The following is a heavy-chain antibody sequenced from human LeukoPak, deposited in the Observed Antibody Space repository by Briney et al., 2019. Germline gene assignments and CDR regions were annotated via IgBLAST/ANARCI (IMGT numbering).Heavy chain of an antibody. J-gene: IGHJ4*02. Sequence: APVKVSCKASGYIFTGYYMHWMRQAPGRRFEWMGWINPNNGDTNYAQKFQGRATMTRDTSISTAYLELSRLRSDDTAVYYCARDPGAQIYAGTLANDYWGQGTLVTVSS. V-gene: IGHV1-2*02. D-gene: IGHD6-13*01. CDR3: ARDPGAQIYAGTLANDY. CDR1: GYIFTGYY. CDR2: INPNNGDT.